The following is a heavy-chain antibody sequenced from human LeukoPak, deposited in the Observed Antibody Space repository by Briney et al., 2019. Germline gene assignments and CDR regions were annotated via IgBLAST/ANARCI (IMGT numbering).Heavy chain of an antibody. CDR3: ARASIAARGGWFDP. J-gene: IGHJ5*02. CDR1: GYTLTGYY. D-gene: IGHD6-6*01. CDR2: INPNSGGT. V-gene: IGHV1-2*02. Sequence: ASVKVSCKASGYTLTGYYMHWGRQAPGQGLEWMGWINPNSGGTNYAQKFQGRVTMTRDTSISTAYMELSRLRSDDTAVYYCARASIAARGGWFDPWGQGTLVTVSS.